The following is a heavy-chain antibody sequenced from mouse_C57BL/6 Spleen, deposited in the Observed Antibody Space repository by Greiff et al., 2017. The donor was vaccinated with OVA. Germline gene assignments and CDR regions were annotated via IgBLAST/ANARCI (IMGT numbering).Heavy chain of an antibody. J-gene: IGHJ3*01. D-gene: IGHD2-1*01. V-gene: IGHV2-6*01. Sequence: LMAPSQSLSITCTVSGFSLTSYGVDWVRQSPGKGLEWLGVIWGVGSTNYNSALKSRLSISKDNSKSQVFLKMNSLQTDDTAMYYCASDYGNPWFAYWGQGTLVTVSA. CDR3: ASDYGNPWFAY. CDR2: IWGVGST. CDR1: GFSLTSYG.